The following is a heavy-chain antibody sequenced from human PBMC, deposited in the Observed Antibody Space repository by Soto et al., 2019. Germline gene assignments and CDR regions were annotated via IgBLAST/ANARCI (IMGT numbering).Heavy chain of an antibody. CDR3: ARSSSGGQEDYYYYGMDV. CDR2: IYPGDSDT. Sequence: PGESLKISCKGSGYSFTSYWIGWVRQMPGKGLEWMGIIYPGDSDTRYSPSFQGQVTISADKSINTAYLQWSSLEASDTAMYYCARSSSGGQEDYYYYGMDVWGQGTTVTVSS. J-gene: IGHJ6*02. V-gene: IGHV5-51*01. D-gene: IGHD6-19*01. CDR1: GYSFTSYW.